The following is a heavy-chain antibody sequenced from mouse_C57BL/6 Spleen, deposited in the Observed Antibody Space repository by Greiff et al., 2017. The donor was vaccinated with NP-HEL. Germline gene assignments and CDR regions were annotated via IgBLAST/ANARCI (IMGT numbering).Heavy chain of an antibody. CDR2: IYPRDGST. CDR1: GYTFTSYD. D-gene: IGHD2-5*01. V-gene: IGHV1-85*01. J-gene: IGHJ4*01. Sequence: VQLQQSGPELVKPGASVKLSCKASGYTFTSYDINWVKQRPGQGLEWIGWIYPRDGSTKYNEKFKGKATLTVDTSSSTAYMELDSLTSEDSAVYFCAREVAYYSNYVGAMDYWGQGTSVTVSS. CDR3: AREVAYYSNYVGAMDY.